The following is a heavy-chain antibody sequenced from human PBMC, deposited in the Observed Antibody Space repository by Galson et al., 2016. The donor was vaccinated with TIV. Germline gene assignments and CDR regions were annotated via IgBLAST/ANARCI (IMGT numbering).Heavy chain of an antibody. Sequence: TLSLTCSVSGGSMNSGVYYWTWIRQPPGKGLEWIGSIYYSEIIYYNPSLKSRVITSVDTSKNQFSLMVSSVTAADMAVYYCARGLRGSSPDANNWFDPWGQGTLVTVSS. CDR2: IYYSEII. V-gene: IGHV4-30-4*08. J-gene: IGHJ5*02. D-gene: IGHD3-16*01. CDR3: ARGLRGSSPDANNWFDP. CDR1: GGSMNSGVYY.